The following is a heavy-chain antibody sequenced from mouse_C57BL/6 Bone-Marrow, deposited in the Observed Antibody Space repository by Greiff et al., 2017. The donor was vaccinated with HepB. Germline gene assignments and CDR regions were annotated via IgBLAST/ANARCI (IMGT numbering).Heavy chain of an antibody. CDR2: IDPSDSYT. J-gene: IGHJ1*03. D-gene: IGHD1-1*01. CDR1: GYTFTSYW. Sequence: QVQLQQPGAELVKPGASVKLSCKASGYTFTSYWMQWVKQRPGQGLEWIGEIDPSDSYTNYNQKFKGKATLTVDTSSSTAYMQLSSLTSEDSAVYYCARKGYYGNSPYWYFDVWGTGTTVTVAS. CDR3: ARKGYYGNSPYWYFDV. V-gene: IGHV1-50*01.